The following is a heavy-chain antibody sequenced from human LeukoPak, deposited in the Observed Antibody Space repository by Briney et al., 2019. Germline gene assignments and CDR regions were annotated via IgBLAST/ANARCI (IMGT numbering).Heavy chain of an antibody. D-gene: IGHD3-22*01. J-gene: IGHJ4*02. V-gene: IGHV4-59*12. CDR1: GGSISSYY. CDR2: IYYSGST. Sequence: PSETLSLTCTVSGGSISSYYWSWIRQPPGKGLEWIGYIYYSGSTNYNPSLKSRVTISVDTSKNQFSLKLSSVTAADTAVYYCASTDSSGYRHFDYWGQGTLVTVSS. CDR3: ASTDSSGYRHFDY.